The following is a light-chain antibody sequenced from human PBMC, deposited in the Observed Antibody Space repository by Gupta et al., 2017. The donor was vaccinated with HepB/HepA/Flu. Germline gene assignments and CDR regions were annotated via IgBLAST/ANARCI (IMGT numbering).Light chain of an antibody. CDR1: QTIMNY. J-gene: IGKJ1*01. V-gene: IGKV1-39*01. Sequence: DIQMTQSPSSLSASVGDRVNITCRTSQTIMNYLNWYQQKPGKAPNLLIYAASTLQIGVPSRFSGSGSGTDFTLTIRSLQPEDFATYYCQQSYSAPPWTFGQGTKVVIK. CDR3: QQSYSAPPWT. CDR2: AAS.